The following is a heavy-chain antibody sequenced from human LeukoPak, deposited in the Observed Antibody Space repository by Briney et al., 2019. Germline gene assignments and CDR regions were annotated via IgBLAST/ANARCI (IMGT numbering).Heavy chain of an antibody. CDR3: ARAGGGSWTVDY. Sequence: QTGGSLRLSCAASGFTVSSNYMSWVRQAPGKGLEWGSVIYSGGSTYYADSVKGRFTISRDNSKNTLYLQMNSLRAEDTAVYYCARAGGGSWTVDYWGQGTLVTVSS. CDR1: GFTVSSNY. CDR2: IYSGGST. J-gene: IGHJ4*02. V-gene: IGHV3-66*01. D-gene: IGHD1-26*01.